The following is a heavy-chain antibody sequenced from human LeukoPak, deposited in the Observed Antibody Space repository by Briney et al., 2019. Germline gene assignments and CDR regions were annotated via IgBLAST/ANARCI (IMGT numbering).Heavy chain of an antibody. CDR2: VYYSGST. CDR1: GGSISTYY. V-gene: IGHV4-59*08. D-gene: IGHD3-22*01. Sequence: PSETLSLTCTVSGGSISTYYWSWVRQPPGKELEWIGYVYYSGSTNYNPSLKSRVTISVDTSKNQFSLKLSSVTAADTAVYYCARSRYYFVSGAYYSPSPMDVWGQGTTVTVSS. J-gene: IGHJ6*02. CDR3: ARSRYYFVSGAYYSPSPMDV.